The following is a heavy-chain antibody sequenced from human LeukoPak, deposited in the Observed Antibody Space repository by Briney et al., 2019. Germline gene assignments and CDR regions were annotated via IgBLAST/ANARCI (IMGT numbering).Heavy chain of an antibody. CDR3: AKDGKWELLEGGYFDY. Sequence: GGSLRLSCAASGFTFSSYAMSWVRQAPGKGLEWVSAISGSGSSTYYADSVKGRFTISRDNSKNTLYLQMNSLRAEDTAVYYCAKDGKWELLEGGYFDYWGQGTLVTVSS. J-gene: IGHJ4*02. CDR2: ISGSGSST. D-gene: IGHD1-26*01. CDR1: GFTFSSYA. V-gene: IGHV3-23*01.